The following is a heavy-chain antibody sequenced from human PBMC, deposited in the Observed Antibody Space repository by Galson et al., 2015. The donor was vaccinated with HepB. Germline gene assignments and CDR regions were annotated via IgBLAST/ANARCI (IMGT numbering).Heavy chain of an antibody. Sequence: SVKVSCKASGGTFSSYAISWVRQAPGQGLECMGGIIPIFGTANYAQKFQGRVMITADESTSTAYMELSSLRSEDTAVYYCARMGDSSGWSSAFDIWGQGTMVTVSS. J-gene: IGHJ3*02. V-gene: IGHV1-69*13. CDR2: IIPIFGTA. CDR1: GGTFSSYA. CDR3: ARMGDSSGWSSAFDI. D-gene: IGHD6-19*01.